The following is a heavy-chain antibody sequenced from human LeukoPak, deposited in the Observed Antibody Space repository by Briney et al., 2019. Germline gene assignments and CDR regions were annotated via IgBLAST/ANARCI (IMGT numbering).Heavy chain of an antibody. CDR1: GFTFRSYE. CDR2: ISSSGDTI. CDR3: ARVGDYGSFDY. D-gene: IGHD4-17*01. J-gene: IGHJ4*02. Sequence: PGGSLRLSCAVSGFTFRSYEMNWVRQAPGKGLEWVSYISSSGDTIHYADSFKGRFTISRDNAKNSVYLRMNSLRAEDTAIYYCARVGDYGSFDYWGQGTLVTVSS. V-gene: IGHV3-48*03.